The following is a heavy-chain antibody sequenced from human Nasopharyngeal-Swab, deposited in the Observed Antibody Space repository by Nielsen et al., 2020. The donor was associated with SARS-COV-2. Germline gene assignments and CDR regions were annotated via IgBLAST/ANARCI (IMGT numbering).Heavy chain of an antibody. J-gene: IGHJ6*02. CDR2: ISSSSTYI. V-gene: IGHV3-21*01. CDR1: GFTFSTYI. CDR3: ARDRSNWGSYYYYYGMDV. Sequence: GASLKISCAASGFTFSTYIVNWVRQAPGKGLEWVSSISSSSTYIYYADSVKGRFTISRDNAKNSLYLQMSILRAEDTAVYYCARDRSNWGSYYYYYGMDVWGQGTTVTVSS. D-gene: IGHD7-27*01.